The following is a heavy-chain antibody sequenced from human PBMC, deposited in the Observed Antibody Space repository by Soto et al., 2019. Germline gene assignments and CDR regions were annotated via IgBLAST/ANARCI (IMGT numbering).Heavy chain of an antibody. CDR2: ISSSSSYI. Sequence: PGESLKISCAASGFTFSSYSMNWVRQAPGKGLEWVSSISSSSSYIYYADSVKGRFTISRDNAKNSLYLQMNSLRAEDTAVYYCAREEGHSSGWYPFDYWGQGTRVTVSS. CDR3: AREEGHSSGWYPFDY. D-gene: IGHD6-19*01. J-gene: IGHJ4*02. CDR1: GFTFSSYS. V-gene: IGHV3-21*01.